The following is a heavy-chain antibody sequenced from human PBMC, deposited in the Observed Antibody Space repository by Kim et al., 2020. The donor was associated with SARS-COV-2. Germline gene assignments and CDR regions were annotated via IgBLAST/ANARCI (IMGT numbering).Heavy chain of an antibody. D-gene: IGHD2-21*02. V-gene: IGHV3-9*01. Sequence: YADSVKGRFTHSSDHAKNSLYLQMNSLRAEDTALYYCAKDSVSGGDSLDYWGQGTLVTVSS. J-gene: IGHJ4*02. CDR3: AKDSVSGGDSLDY.